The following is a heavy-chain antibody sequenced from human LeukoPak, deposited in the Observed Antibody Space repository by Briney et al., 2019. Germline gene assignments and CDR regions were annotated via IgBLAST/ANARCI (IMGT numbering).Heavy chain of an antibody. CDR1: GFTLNSET. CDR3: ARAGAAADTGGVMGPFDY. Sequence: GGSLRLSCAASGFTLNSETMNWVRQAPGKGLEWVSYISSGGNTIYYADSVKGRFTISRDNAKNSLYLQMNSLRAEDTAVYYCARAGAAADTGGVMGPFDYWGQGTLVTVSS. CDR2: ISSGGNTI. J-gene: IGHJ4*02. D-gene: IGHD6-13*01. V-gene: IGHV3-48*01.